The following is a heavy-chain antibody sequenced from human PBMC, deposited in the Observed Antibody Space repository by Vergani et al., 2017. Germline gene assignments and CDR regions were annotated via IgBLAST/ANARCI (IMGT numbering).Heavy chain of an antibody. J-gene: IGHJ4*02. V-gene: IGHV3-30-3*01. CDR2: ISYDGSNK. CDR1: GFTFSSYA. CDR3: ARDYTAMGNLDY. D-gene: IGHD5-18*01. Sequence: QVQPVESGGGVVQPGRSLRLSCAASGFTFSSYAMHWVRQAPGKGLEWVAVISYDGSNKYYADSVKGRFTISRDNSKNTLYLQMNSLRAEDTAVYYCARDYTAMGNLDYWGQGTLVTVSS.